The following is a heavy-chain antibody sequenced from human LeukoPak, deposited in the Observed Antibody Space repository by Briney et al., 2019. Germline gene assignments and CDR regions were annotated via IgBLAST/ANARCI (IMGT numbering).Heavy chain of an antibody. J-gene: IGHJ2*01. D-gene: IGHD3-22*01. Sequence: GASVKVSCKASGNTFTAYYMHWVRQAPGQGLEWMGWINPNSGGTNYAQKFQGRVTMTRDKSISTAYMEPSGLRSDDTAVYYCARDALYYYDRSGYYSGYWYFDLWGRGTLVTVSP. V-gene: IGHV1-2*02. CDR3: ARDALYYYDRSGYYSGYWYFDL. CDR2: INPNSGGT. CDR1: GNTFTAYY.